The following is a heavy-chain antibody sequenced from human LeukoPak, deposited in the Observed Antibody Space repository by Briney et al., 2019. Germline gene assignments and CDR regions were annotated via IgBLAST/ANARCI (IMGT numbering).Heavy chain of an antibody. V-gene: IGHV4-61*02. CDR3: ARVPRD. CDR1: GGSISSGSYY. J-gene: IGHJ4*02. CDR2: IYTSGRT. Sequence: PSETLSLTCTVSGGSISSGSYYWSWIRQPAGKGLECLGRIYTSGRTNYNPSLNSRLTISVDTSKNQFSLKLRSVTAAGTAVYYRARVPRDWGQGTLVTVSS.